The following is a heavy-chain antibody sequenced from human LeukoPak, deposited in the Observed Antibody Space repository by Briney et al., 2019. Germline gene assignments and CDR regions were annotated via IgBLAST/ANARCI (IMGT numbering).Heavy chain of an antibody. CDR2: IIYSGNT. D-gene: IGHD2-8*01. V-gene: IGHV4-39*07. CDR3: SRENGAFSPFGY. CDR1: SGSISSTSYY. J-gene: IGHJ4*02. Sequence: SETLSLTCTASSGSISSTSYYWGWIRQPPGRGLEWIGGIIYSGNTYYNPSLSSRVIMALDTSKNHLSLNLTSVTAADTAVYYCSRENGAFSPFGYWGQGTLVTVPS.